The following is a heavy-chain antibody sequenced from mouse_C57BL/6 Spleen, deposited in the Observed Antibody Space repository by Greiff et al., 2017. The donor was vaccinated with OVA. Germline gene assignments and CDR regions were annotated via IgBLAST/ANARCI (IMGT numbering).Heavy chain of an antibody. Sequence: VQLKESGPVLVKPGASVKMSCKASGYTFTDYYMNWVKQSHGKSLEWIGVINPYNGGTSYNQKFKGKATLTVDKSSSTAYMELNSLTSEDSAVYYCARSLWDAYYFDYWGQGTTLTVSS. CDR3: ARSLWDAYYFDY. J-gene: IGHJ2*01. D-gene: IGHD4-1*01. V-gene: IGHV1-19*01. CDR2: INPYNGGT. CDR1: GYTFTDYY.